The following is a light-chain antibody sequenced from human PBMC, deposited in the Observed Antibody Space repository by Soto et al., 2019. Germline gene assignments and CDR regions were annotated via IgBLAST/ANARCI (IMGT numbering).Light chain of an antibody. V-gene: IGLV2-14*01. CDR3: SSYRSSSTLYV. CDR1: SSDVGGYNY. J-gene: IGLJ1*01. Sequence: QSALTQPASVSGSPGQSITISCTGTSSDVGGYNYVSWYQQHPGKAPKLMIYDVSNRPSGVSNRFSGSKSGNTASLTISGLQAEDEAGYYCSSYRSSSTLYVFGTGTKLTVL. CDR2: DVS.